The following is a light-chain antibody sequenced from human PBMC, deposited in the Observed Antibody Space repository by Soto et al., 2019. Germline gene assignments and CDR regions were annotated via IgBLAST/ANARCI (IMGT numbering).Light chain of an antibody. Sequence: SYELTQPPSVSVSPGQTARITCPGDALPKQYAYWYQQKPGQAPVLVIYKDSERPSGIPERFSGSSSGTTVTLTISGVQAEDEADYYCQSADSSGTAVFGGGTKLTVL. CDR1: ALPKQY. CDR3: QSADSSGTAV. V-gene: IGLV3-25*03. J-gene: IGLJ3*02. CDR2: KDS.